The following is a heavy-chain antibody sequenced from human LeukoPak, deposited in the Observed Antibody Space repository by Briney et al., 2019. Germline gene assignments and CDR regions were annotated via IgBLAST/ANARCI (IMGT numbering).Heavy chain of an antibody. D-gene: IGHD1-26*01. CDR1: GFTFSSYW. CDR2: ISGSGAST. Sequence: GGSLRLSCAASGFTFSSYWMSWVRQAPGKGLEWISGISGSGASTYYADSVKGRFTISRDDSRNTLYLQMNSLRGDDTAVYYCAKDVGKWESLHFFDYWGQGTLVTVSS. J-gene: IGHJ4*02. V-gene: IGHV3-23*01. CDR3: AKDVGKWESLHFFDY.